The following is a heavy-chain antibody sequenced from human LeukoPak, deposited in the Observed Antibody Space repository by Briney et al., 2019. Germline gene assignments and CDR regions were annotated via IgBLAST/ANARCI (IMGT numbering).Heavy chain of an antibody. D-gene: IGHD3-10*01. Sequence: SETLSLTCAVYGGSFSGYYWTWIRQPPGKGLEWIGEINHSGSTNYNPSLKSRVTISIDTSKSQFSLKLSSVTAADTAVYYCAKHLTLIYGSGSYFGFDYWGQGTLVTVSS. CDR1: GGSFSGYY. CDR3: AKHLTLIYGSGSYFGFDY. CDR2: INHSGST. V-gene: IGHV4-34*01. J-gene: IGHJ4*02.